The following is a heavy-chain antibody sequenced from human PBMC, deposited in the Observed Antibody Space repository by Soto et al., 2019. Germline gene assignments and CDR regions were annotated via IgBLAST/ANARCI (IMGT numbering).Heavy chain of an antibody. CDR2: INNGGST. J-gene: IGHJ5*02. V-gene: IGHV4-61*01. CDR3: ARADDYNSSWFDP. Sequence: QVQLQESGPGLVKPLETLSLTCIVSGASVSSVTYYWSWIRQPPGKGLEWIGYINNGGSTKYNPSLKSRVSMSIDTSKNPVSLKLISVTAADTAVYYCARADDYNSSWFDPWGQGTLVTVSS. CDR1: GASVSSVTYY. D-gene: IGHD3-22*01.